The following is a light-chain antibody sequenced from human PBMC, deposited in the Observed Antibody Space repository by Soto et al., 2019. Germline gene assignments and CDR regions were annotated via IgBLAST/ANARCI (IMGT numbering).Light chain of an antibody. Sequence: EKVMTQSPATLSVSPGERVTLSCRASQSVVTNLAWYQQKPGQAPRLLISGASTRATGIPDRFIGSGSGTEFTLTITSLQSEDFAVYYCQHYNDLPLTFGQGTKVEI. CDR1: QSVVTN. CDR2: GAS. V-gene: IGKV3-15*01. CDR3: QHYNDLPLT. J-gene: IGKJ1*01.